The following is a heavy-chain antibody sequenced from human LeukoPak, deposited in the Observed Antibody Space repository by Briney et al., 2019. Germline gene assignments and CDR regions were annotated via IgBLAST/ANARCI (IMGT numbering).Heavy chain of an antibody. J-gene: IGHJ4*02. CDR2: INNIGENT. D-gene: IGHD6-19*01. Sequence: GGSLRLSCAASGFTFRFYTMSWVRQAPGKGLEWVSSINNIGENTFYADSVKGRFTISRDNAKNSLYLQMNSLRAEDTAVYHCARVGGWGYFDYWGQGTLVAVSS. CDR1: GFTFRFYT. V-gene: IGHV3-21*01. CDR3: ARVGGWGYFDY.